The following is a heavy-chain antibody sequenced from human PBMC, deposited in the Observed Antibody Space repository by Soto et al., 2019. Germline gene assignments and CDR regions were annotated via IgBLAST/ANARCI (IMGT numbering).Heavy chain of an antibody. D-gene: IGHD3-10*01. J-gene: IGHJ6*03. CDR1: GYTFTSYA. Sequence: QVQLVQSGAEVKKPGASVKVSCKASGYTFTSYAMHWVRQAPGQRLEWMGWINAGNGNTKYSQKFQGRVTITRDTSASTAYMELSSLRSEDTAVYYCARDGRAVRGYYYHYMDVWGKGTTVTVSS. CDR3: ARDGRAVRGYYYHYMDV. V-gene: IGHV1-3*01. CDR2: INAGNGNT.